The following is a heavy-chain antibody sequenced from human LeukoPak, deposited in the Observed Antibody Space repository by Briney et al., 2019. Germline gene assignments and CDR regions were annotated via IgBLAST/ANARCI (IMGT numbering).Heavy chain of an antibody. V-gene: IGHV1-18*01. CDR1: DYIFTSYG. J-gene: IGHJ4*02. CDR2: ISAYNGDT. Sequence: ASVKVSCKASDYIFTSYGISWVRQAPGQGLEWMGWISAYNGDTHYAQKLQDRVTMTRDTSISTAYMELSRLRSDDTAVYYCARDWVGALDYWGQGTLVTVSS. CDR3: ARDWVGALDY. D-gene: IGHD1-26*01.